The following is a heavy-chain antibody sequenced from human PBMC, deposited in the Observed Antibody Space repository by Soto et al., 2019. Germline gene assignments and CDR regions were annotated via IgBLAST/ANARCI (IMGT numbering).Heavy chain of an antibody. CDR1: GGSISSGDYY. CDR2: IYYSGST. D-gene: IGHD5-18*01. J-gene: IGHJ4*02. CDR3: VGEGGYSYGTDY. Sequence: QVQLQESGPGLVKPSQTLSLTCTVSGGSISSGDYYWSWIRQPPGKGLEWIGYIYYSGSTYYNPSLRSRXXLXVXXSKNPFSLKLSSVTAADTAVYYCVGEGGYSYGTDYWGQGTLVTVSS. V-gene: IGHV4-30-4*01.